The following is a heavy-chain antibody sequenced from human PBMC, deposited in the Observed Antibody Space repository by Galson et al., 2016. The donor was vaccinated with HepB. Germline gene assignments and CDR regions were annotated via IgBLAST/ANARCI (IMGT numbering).Heavy chain of an antibody. J-gene: IGHJ4*02. V-gene: IGHV1-3*01. CDR1: GYTFTSYA. D-gene: IGHD6-13*01. CDR3: ARDFPYSTLDVAFDY. Sequence: SVKVSCKASGYTFTSYAMHWVRQAPGQRLGWMGWINAGNGNTKYSQKFQGRVTITRDTSASTAYMELSSLRSEDTAVYYCARDFPYSTLDVAFDYWGQGTLVTVSS. CDR2: INAGNGNT.